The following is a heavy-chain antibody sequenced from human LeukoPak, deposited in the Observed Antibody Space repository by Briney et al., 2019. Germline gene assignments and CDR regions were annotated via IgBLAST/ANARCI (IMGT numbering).Heavy chain of an antibody. V-gene: IGHV1-8*01. CDR3: ARGLRKSTSQPFDP. CDR1: GYTFTGYD. D-gene: IGHD2-2*01. Sequence: ASVKGSCKASGYTFTGYDINWVGQATGQGLEWMGWMNPNSGNTGYAQKFQGRVTMTRNTSISTAYMELSSLRSEDTAVYYCARGLRKSTSQPFDPWGQGTLVTVSS. CDR2: MNPNSGNT. J-gene: IGHJ5*02.